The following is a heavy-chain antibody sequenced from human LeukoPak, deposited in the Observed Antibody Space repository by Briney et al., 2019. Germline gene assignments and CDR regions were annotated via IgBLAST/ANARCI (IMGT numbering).Heavy chain of an antibody. V-gene: IGHV4-59*01. CDR2: IYYSGST. Sequence: SETLSLTCTVSGGSISSYYWSWIRQPPGKGLESIGYIYYSGSTNYNPSLKSRVTISVDTSKNQFSLKLSSVTAADTAVYYCARDIRDSSSWYGYFDYWGQGTLVTVSS. J-gene: IGHJ4*02. CDR1: GGSISSYY. CDR3: ARDIRDSSSWYGYFDY. D-gene: IGHD6-13*01.